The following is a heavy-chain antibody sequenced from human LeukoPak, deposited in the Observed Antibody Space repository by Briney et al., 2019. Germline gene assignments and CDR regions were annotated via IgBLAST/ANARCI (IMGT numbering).Heavy chain of an antibody. CDR3: ARTVTAAGTMDY. CDR2: ISYDVSNK. D-gene: IGHD6-13*01. CDR1: GFTCSSDC. V-gene: IGHV3-30*03. J-gene: IGHJ4*02. Sequence: GGWARLSCVASGFTCSSDCMDWVRQAPGKGLEWVAVISYDVSNKYYAHSVKGRFTISRDNSKNTLYLQMNSLRTEDTAVYYCARTVTAAGTMDYWGQGALV.